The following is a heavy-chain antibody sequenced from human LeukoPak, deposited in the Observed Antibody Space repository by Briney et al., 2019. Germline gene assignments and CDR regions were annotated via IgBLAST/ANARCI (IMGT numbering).Heavy chain of an antibody. CDR3: ARPAKNRSGGSCYYFNY. V-gene: IGHV1-2*02. Sequence: ASVKVSCKASGYTFTVYYMHWVRQAPGQGLEWMGWINPNSGGTNYAQKFQGRVTMTRDTSISTAYMELSRLRSDDTAVYYCARPAKNRSGGSCYYFNYWGQGTLVTVSS. D-gene: IGHD2-15*01. CDR2: INPNSGGT. CDR1: GYTFTVYY. J-gene: IGHJ4*02.